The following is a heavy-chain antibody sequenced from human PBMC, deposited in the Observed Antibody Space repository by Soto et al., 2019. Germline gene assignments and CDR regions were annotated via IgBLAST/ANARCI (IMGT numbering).Heavy chain of an antibody. CDR2: MNPNSGNT. CDR3: VRVYGEIDY. D-gene: IGHD4-17*01. J-gene: IGHJ4*02. V-gene: IGHV1-8*01. CDR1: GYTFTSYD. Sequence: QVQLVQSGAEVKKPGASVKVSCKASGYTFTSYDINWVRQATGQGLEWMGWMNPNSGNTGYAQQFHGRVTMTRSTAISTAYMEVSSLRSEDTAVDYCVRVYGEIDYWGQGTLVTVSS.